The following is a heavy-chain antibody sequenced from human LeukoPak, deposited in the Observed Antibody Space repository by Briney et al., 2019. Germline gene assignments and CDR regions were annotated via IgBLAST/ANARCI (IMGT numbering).Heavy chain of an antibody. V-gene: IGHV3-30-3*01. CDR2: ISYDGNNK. CDR1: GFTFSSYA. J-gene: IGHJ3*02. Sequence: GGSLRLSCAASGFTFSSYAMHWVRQAPGKGLEWVAVISYDGNNKYYPDSVKGRFTISRDNSKNTLYLQMNSLRAEDTAVYYCARESYDAFDIWGQGTMVTVSS. CDR3: ARESYDAFDI.